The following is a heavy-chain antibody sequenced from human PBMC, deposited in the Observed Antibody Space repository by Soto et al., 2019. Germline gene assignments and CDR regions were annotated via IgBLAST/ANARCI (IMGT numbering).Heavy chain of an antibody. Sequence: QVQLVESGGGVVQPGRSLRLSCAASGFTFSSYAMHWVRQAPGKGLEWVAVISYDGSNKYYADSVKGRFTISRDNSKNTLYLQMNSLRAEDTAVYYCARQGDYGDREYYFDYWGQGTLVTVSS. D-gene: IGHD4-17*01. CDR2: ISYDGSNK. V-gene: IGHV3-30-3*01. CDR1: GFTFSSYA. J-gene: IGHJ4*02. CDR3: ARQGDYGDREYYFDY.